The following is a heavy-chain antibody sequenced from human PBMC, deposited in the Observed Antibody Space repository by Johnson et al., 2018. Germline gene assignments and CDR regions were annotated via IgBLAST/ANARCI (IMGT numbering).Heavy chain of an antibody. Sequence: QVQLVQSGAEVKKPGASVKVSCKASGNTLTSYDINWVRQATGQGLEWMGWMNPKSGNTAYAQKFQGRVTMTRNTYTSTSYMELRSLRSGDTAVYYCARGTNDDQYDYIDVWGKGTTVTVSS. CDR1: GNTLTSYD. V-gene: IGHV1-8*01. J-gene: IGHJ6*03. CDR2: MNPKSGNT. D-gene: IGHD1-1*01. CDR3: ARGTNDDQYDYIDV.